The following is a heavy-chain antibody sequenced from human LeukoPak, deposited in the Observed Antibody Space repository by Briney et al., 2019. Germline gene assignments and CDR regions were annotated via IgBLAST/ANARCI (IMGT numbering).Heavy chain of an antibody. CDR3: ARANYCFDY. Sequence: GGSLRLSCAASGFTFSDYWMSWVRQAPGKGLEWVAYIKQDGSDKYYVDSVKGRFTISKDNAKNSLYLQMNSLRDEDSAVYYCARANYCFDYWGQGTLVTVSS. CDR2: IKQDGSDK. CDR1: GFTFSDYW. D-gene: IGHD5-24*01. V-gene: IGHV3-7*01. J-gene: IGHJ4*02.